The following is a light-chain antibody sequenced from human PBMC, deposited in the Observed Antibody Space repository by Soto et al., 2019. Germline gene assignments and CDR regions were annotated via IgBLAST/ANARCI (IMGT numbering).Light chain of an antibody. CDR3: QQSYNTIWT. Sequence: EIGLTQSAGTLSLSPGERATLACRASQGFXSSYLAGYQQKPGQAPRLPXACASSKATGSPDRLSGSGSGTDFTLPINNMQPEELANYYCQQSYNTIWTFGQGTKVEIK. CDR2: CAS. V-gene: IGKV3-20*01. CDR1: QGFXSSY. J-gene: IGKJ1*01.